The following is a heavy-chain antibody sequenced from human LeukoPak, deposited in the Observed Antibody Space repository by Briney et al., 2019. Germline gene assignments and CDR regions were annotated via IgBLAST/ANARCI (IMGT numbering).Heavy chain of an antibody. CDR1: GHSFSSGSF. J-gene: IGHJ5*02. CDR2: IHERGST. Sequence: SETLSLTRGVSGHSFSSGSFWGWIRQPPGQGLEWIGSIHERGSTFYNPSLKSRVTISIDTSKNEFPLTVNSVTAADTAVYYCARASRPSNSWFDPWGQGTVVTVSS. V-gene: IGHV4-38-2*01. CDR3: ARASRPSNSWFDP. D-gene: IGHD6-6*01.